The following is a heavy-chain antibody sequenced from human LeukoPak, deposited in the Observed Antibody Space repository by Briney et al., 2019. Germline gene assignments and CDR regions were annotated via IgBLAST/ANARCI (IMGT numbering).Heavy chain of an antibody. Sequence: AVSGFIFGSERARWDGQAARKGREWVSYISSSSTPIYNPDDVRGRFTISRDNATNSLYLPMNSLSAEHTAVDYGAKRRGIFCEHGGEGTLVTVSS. V-gene: IGHV3-48*01. J-gene: IGHJ1*01. CDR2: ISSSSTPI. CDR3: AKRRGIFCEH. CDR1: GFIFGSER. D-gene: IGHD3-9*01.